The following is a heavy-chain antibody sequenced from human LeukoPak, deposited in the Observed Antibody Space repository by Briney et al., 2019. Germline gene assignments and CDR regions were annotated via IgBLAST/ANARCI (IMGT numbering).Heavy chain of an antibody. CDR2: ISSSSYI. CDR3: ARDFSSLRYFDWLGPGGWFDP. D-gene: IGHD3-9*01. V-gene: IGHV3-21*01. Sequence: PGGSLRLSCAASGFTFSSYSMNWVRQAPGKGLEWVSSISSSSYIYYADSVKGRFTISRDNAKNSLYLQMNSLRAEDTAVYYCARDFSSLRYFDWLGPGGWFDPWGQGTLVTVSS. J-gene: IGHJ5*02. CDR1: GFTFSSYS.